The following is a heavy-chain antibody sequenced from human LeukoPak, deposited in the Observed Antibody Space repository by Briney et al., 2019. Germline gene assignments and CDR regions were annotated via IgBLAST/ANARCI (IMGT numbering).Heavy chain of an antibody. V-gene: IGHV3-48*01. D-gene: IGHD2-15*01. J-gene: IGHJ4*02. CDR1: GFTFSNYN. Sequence: GGSLRLSCAASGFTFSNYNMNWVRQAPGKGLEFLSYISTSSTTIFSAYSVKGRFTISRDNAKNSLYLQMNSLRAEDTAVCYCARDFLEDTQWGQGTLVTVSS. CDR2: ISTSSTTI. CDR3: ARDFLEDTQ.